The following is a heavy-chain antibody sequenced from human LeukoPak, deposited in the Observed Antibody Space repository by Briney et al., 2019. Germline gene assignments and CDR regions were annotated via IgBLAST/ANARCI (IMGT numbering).Heavy chain of an antibody. CDR1: GGSISSGGYS. V-gene: IGHV4-30-2*01. J-gene: IGHJ4*02. CDR3: AGLVGRYSSGLYYYYFDY. D-gene: IGHD3-22*01. CDR2: IYHSGST. Sequence: SETLSLTCAVSGGSISSGGYSRNWIRQPPGKGLEWIGYIYHSGSTYYNPSLKSRVTILVNRSKNQFSLKLSSVTAADTAVYYCAGLVGRYSSGLYYYYFDYWGQGTLVTVSS.